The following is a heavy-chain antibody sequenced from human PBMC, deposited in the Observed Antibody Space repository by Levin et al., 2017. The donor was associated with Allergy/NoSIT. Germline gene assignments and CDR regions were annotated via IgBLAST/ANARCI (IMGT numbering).Heavy chain of an antibody. CDR1: GFTFSSYW. D-gene: IGHD5-24*01. J-gene: IGHJ4*02. V-gene: IGHV3-7*01. Sequence: GESLKISCAASGFTFSSYWMSWVRQAPGKGLEWVANIKSDGSDKHYVDSVKGRFTISRDNAKNSLSLQMNSLRTEDTAVYYCARGMSTHRVWGQGTLVTVSP. CDR2: IKSDGSDK. CDR3: ARGMSTHRV.